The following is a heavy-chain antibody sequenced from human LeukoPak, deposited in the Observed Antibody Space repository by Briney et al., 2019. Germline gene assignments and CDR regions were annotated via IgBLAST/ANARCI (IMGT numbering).Heavy chain of an antibody. V-gene: IGHV3-23*01. CDR1: GFTLSSYA. CDR2: TSSSDAGT. Sequence: PGGSLRLSCAASGFTLSSYAMSWVRQAPGKGLEWVSATSSSDAGTYYADSVRGRFTISRDNSKNTLYLQMNSLRGEDTAIYYCARIQGGGFRTADFWGQGTVVTVSS. D-gene: IGHD3-10*01. J-gene: IGHJ4*02. CDR3: ARIQGGGFRTADF.